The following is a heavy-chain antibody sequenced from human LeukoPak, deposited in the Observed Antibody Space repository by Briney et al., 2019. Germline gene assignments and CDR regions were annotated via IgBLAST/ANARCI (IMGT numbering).Heavy chain of an antibody. J-gene: IGHJ5*01. CDR3: ARVVGSTSWFDS. D-gene: IGHD2-2*01. Sequence: SQTLSLTCTVSGDLIIGAPYYWSWVRQHPGKGLEWIAYSYYSGNTYYNPSLKSRIGLSVDTSKNQFSLNLTSVTAADTAVYFYARVVGSTSWFDSWGQGTRVTVSS. V-gene: IGHV4-31*03. CDR1: GDLIIGAPYY. CDR2: SYYSGNT.